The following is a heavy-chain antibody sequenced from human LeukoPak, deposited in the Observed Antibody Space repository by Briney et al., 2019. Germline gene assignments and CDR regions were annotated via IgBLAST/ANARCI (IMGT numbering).Heavy chain of an antibody. CDR1: GFTFDDYA. J-gene: IGHJ4*02. CDR2: ISWNSGSI. CDR3: AKDMANYYDSSGFDY. V-gene: IGHV3-9*01. Sequence: GGSLRLSCAASGFTFDDYAMHWVRQAPGKGLEWVSGISWNSGSIGYADSVKGRFTISRDNAKNSLYLQMNSLRAEDTAWYYCAKDMANYYDSSGFDYWGQGTLVTVSS. D-gene: IGHD3-22*01.